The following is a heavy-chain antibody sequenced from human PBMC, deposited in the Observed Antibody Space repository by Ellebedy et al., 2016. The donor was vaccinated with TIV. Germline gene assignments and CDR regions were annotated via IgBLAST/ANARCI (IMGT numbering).Heavy chain of an antibody. CDR1: GYSFTSYW. V-gene: IGHV5-51*01. CDR3: ARQGDSSGYYPGYFDY. D-gene: IGHD3-22*01. J-gene: IGHJ4*02. Sequence: GESLKISXKGSGYSFTSYWIGWVRQMPGKGLEWMGIIYPGDSDTRYSPSFQGQVTISADKSISTAYLQWSSLKASDTAMYYCARQGDSSGYYPGYFDYWGQGTLVTVSS. CDR2: IYPGDSDT.